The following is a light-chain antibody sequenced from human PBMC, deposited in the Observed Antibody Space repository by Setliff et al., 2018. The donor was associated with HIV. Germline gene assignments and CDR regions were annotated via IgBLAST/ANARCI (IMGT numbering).Light chain of an antibody. V-gene: IGLV2-14*03. J-gene: IGLJ1*01. CDR2: EVT. CDR1: SSDIGLFKY. Sequence: ALTQPASVSGSPGQSITISCIGISSDIGLFKYVSWYQQHPGKAPKLIIYEVTNRPSGVSNRFSGSKSGNTASLTISGLQAEDEADYYCSSYAITNTLPFGTGTKVTVL. CDR3: SSYAITNTLP.